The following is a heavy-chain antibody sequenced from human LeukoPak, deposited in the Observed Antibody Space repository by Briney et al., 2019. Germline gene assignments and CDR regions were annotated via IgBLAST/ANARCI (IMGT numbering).Heavy chain of an antibody. J-gene: IGHJ4*02. Sequence: GGSLRLSCTASGFTFSDYYMNWIRQAPGKGLEWVSHISSAGSIMYYADSVKGRLTISRDNAKNSLYLQMNSLKPEDTAIYYCARDRGLYTNTWYEGTYWGQGTLVTVSS. CDR2: ISSAGSIM. V-gene: IGHV3-11*04. D-gene: IGHD6-13*01. CDR3: ARDRGLYTNTWYEGTY. CDR1: GFTFSDYY.